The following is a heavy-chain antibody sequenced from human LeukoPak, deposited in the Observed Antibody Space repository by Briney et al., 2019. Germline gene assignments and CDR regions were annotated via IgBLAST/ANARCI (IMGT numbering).Heavy chain of an antibody. J-gene: IGHJ4*02. CDR3: ARDYEMEQWLVPEDY. V-gene: IGHV3-48*04. CDR2: ITSSGSSI. CDR1: EFSFSTYS. Sequence: GGSLRLSCAASEFSFSTYSMNWVRQAPGKGLEWVSYITSSGSSIYYADSVRGRFTISRDNAKNSLYLQMNSLRAEDTAVYYCARDYEMEQWLVPEDYWGQGTLVTVSS. D-gene: IGHD6-19*01.